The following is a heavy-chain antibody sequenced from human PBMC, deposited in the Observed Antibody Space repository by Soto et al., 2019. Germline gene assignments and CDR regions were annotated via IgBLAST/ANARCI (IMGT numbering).Heavy chain of an antibody. V-gene: IGHV4-39*01. Sequence: QLQLQESGPGLVKPSETLSLTCTVSGGSISSSSYYWGWIRQPPGKGLEWIGSIYYSGSTYYNPSLKSRVTISVDTSKNQFSLKLSSVTAEDTAVYYCARQFPAPNWFDPWGQGTLVTVSS. D-gene: IGHD2-2*01. CDR2: IYYSGST. CDR1: GGSISSSSYY. J-gene: IGHJ5*02. CDR3: ARQFPAPNWFDP.